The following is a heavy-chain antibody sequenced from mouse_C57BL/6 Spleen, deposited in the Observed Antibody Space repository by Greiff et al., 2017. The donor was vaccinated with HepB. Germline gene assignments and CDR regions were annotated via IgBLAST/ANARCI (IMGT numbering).Heavy chain of an antibody. CDR2: IDPSDSYT. CDR1: GYTFTSYW. D-gene: IGHD2-4*01. J-gene: IGHJ2*01. Sequence: QVQLQQPGAELVKPGASVKLSCKASGYTFTSYWMQWVKQRPGQGLEWIGEIDPSDSYTNYNQKLKGKATLTVDTSSSTAYMQLSSLTSEDSAVYYSARRDYAYYFDYWGEGTTLTVSS. CDR3: ARRDYAYYFDY. V-gene: IGHV1-50*01.